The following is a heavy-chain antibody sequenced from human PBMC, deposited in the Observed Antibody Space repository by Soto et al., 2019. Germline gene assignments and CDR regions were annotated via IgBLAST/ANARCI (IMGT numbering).Heavy chain of an antibody. Sequence: QVQLVQSGAEVKKPGASVKVSCKASGYTFTGYYMHWVRQAPGQGLEWMGWINPNSGGTNYAQKFQGWVTMTRDTSISAAYRELSRLGSDETAVYYCASGPFSGSGSPSYCDFWGQGTLVTVSS. D-gene: IGHD3-10*01. J-gene: IGHJ4*02. CDR1: GYTFTGYY. CDR2: INPNSGGT. V-gene: IGHV1-2*04. CDR3: ASGPFSGSGSPSYCDF.